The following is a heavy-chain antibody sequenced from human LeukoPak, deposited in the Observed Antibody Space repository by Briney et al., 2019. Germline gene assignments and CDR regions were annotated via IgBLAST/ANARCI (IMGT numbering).Heavy chain of an antibody. CDR3: AKRHCSGGSCFSGVDY. J-gene: IGHJ4*02. D-gene: IGHD2-15*01. CDR1: GFTFSTYA. V-gene: IGHV3-23*01. Sequence: GGSLRLSCAASGFTFSTYAMSWVRQAAGKGLEWVSLISPAGGSIYYADSVKGRFTISRDNSENTLYLQMSSLRTEDTAVYYCAKRHCSGGSCFSGVDYWGQGTLVTVSS. CDR2: ISPAGGSI.